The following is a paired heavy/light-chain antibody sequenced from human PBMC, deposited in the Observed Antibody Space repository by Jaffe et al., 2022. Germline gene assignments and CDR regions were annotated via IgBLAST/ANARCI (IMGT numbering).Heavy chain of an antibody. Sequence: QVQLQESGPGLVKPSQTLSLTCTVSGGSISSGSYSWTWIRQPAGKGLEWIGHIYTSGNTNYNPSLKSRVTISIDTSKNQFSLNLTSVTAADTAVYYCARNPYQMLPYYFDFWGQGTLLTVSS. CDR1: GGSISSGSYS. D-gene: IGHD2-2*01. CDR2: IYTSGNT. V-gene: IGHV4-61*02. J-gene: IGHJ4*02. CDR3: ARNPYQMLPYYFDF.
Light chain of an antibody. CDR1: QGISTW. CDR3: QQANSFPHT. J-gene: IGKJ2*01. V-gene: IGKV1-12*01. CDR2: AAS. Sequence: DIQMTQSPSSVSASVGDRVTITCRASQGISTWLAWYQQKPGKAPKLLIYAASSLQSGVPSRFSGNGSGTDFTLTISSLQPEDFATYYCQQANSFPHTFGQGTKLEIK.